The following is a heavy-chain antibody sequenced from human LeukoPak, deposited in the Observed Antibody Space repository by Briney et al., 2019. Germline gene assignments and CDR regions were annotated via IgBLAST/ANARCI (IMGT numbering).Heavy chain of an antibody. CDR3: ATQRAAASYNYYYYYMDV. CDR2: IIPIFGTA. D-gene: IGHD6-13*01. CDR1: GGTFSSYA. V-gene: IGHV1-69*01. Sequence: VASVKVSCKASGGTFSSYAISWVRQAPGQGLEWMGGIIPIFGTANYAQKFQGRVTITADESTSTAYMELSSLRSEETAVYYCATQRAAASYNYYYYYMDVWGKGTTVTVSS. J-gene: IGHJ6*03.